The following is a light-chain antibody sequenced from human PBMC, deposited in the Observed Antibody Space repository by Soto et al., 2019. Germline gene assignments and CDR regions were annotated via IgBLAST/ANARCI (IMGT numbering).Light chain of an antibody. V-gene: IGLV2-8*01. CDR1: SSDVGNYYY. Sequence: QSALTQPPSASGSPGQSVTISCTGTSSDVGNYYYVSWYQQHPGKAPKLLIYEVSKRPSGVPDRFSGSKSGTTASLTVSGLQAEDEADYYCSSYAGSNNPYVFGTGTKVTVL. CDR3: SSYAGSNNPYV. CDR2: EVS. J-gene: IGLJ1*01.